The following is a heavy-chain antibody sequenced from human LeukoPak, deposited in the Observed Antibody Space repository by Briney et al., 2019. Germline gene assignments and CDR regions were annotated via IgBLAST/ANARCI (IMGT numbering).Heavy chain of an antibody. CDR3: ARGAGFGEYTSDWYLL. D-gene: IGHD6-13*01. Sequence: GGSLRLSCVASGFTFSSYGMHWVRQAPGKGLEWVAVIWYDGSNKYYADSVKGRFTISRDNSENTLYLQMNSLRVEDTAVYYCARGAGFGEYTSDWYLLWGQGTLVTVSS. J-gene: IGHJ4*02. CDR2: IWYDGSNK. V-gene: IGHV3-33*01. CDR1: GFTFSSYG.